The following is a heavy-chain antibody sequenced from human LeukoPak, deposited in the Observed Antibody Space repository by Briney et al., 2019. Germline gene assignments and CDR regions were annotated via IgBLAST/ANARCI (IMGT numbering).Heavy chain of an antibody. J-gene: IGHJ4*02. V-gene: IGHV4-39*02. CDR3: ARDSGSSG. D-gene: IGHD6-19*01. Sequence: SETLSLTCTVSGGSISSSSYYWGWIRQPPGKGLEWIGNIYYTGSTYYNPSLKSRVTISVDTSKNQFSLKLSSVTAADTAVYYCARDSGSSGWSQGTLVTVSS. CDR1: GGSISSSSYY. CDR2: IYYTGST.